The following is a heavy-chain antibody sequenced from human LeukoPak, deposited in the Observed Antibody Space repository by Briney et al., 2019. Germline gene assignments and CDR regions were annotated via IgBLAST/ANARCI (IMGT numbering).Heavy chain of an antibody. CDR3: ARVKVLRFLEWFLDF. Sequence: SQTLSLTCSVSGSSFSSDEYYWSWVRQHPGKGLEWIGYVYYSGSSYYIPSLESRVTMAVEVYKNEFSLELRSVPAADTAVYYCARVKVLRFLEWFLDFWGQGALVTVSS. CDR1: GSSFSSDEYY. CDR2: VYYSGSS. V-gene: IGHV4-31*03. D-gene: IGHD3-3*01. J-gene: IGHJ4*02.